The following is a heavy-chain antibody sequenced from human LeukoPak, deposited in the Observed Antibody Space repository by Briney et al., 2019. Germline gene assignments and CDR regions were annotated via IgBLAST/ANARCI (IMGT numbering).Heavy chain of an antibody. CDR1: GYTFTSYY. V-gene: IGHV1-46*01. J-gene: IGHJ4*02. Sequence: GASVKVSCKASGYTFTSYYMHWVRQAPGQGLEWMGIINPSGGSTSYAQKFQGRVTMTRDTSTSTVYMELSSLRSEDTAVYYCAREQGDTAMVLYYFDYWGQGTLVTVPS. D-gene: IGHD5-18*01. CDR3: AREQGDTAMVLYYFDY. CDR2: INPSGGST.